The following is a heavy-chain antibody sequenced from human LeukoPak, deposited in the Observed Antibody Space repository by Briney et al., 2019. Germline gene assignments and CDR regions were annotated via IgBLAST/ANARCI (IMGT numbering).Heavy chain of an antibody. CDR2: INPNSGGT. CDR3: ARDLFTMVRGVQPVDY. CDR1: GYTFTGYY. D-gene: IGHD3-10*01. J-gene: IGHJ4*02. Sequence: ASVKVSCKASGYTFTGYYMHWVRQAPGQGLEWMGWINPNSGGTNYAQKFQGRVTMTRDTSISTAYMELSRLRSDDTAVYYCARDLFTMVRGVQPVDYWGQGTLVTVSS. V-gene: IGHV1-2*02.